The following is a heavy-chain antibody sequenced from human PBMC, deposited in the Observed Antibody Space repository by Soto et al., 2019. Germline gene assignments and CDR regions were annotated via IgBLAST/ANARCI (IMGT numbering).Heavy chain of an antibody. CDR2: ISAHNGNT. V-gene: IGHV1-18*01. J-gene: IGHJ4*02. CDR3: ARGRDGAY. Sequence: QVHLVQSGAEVKKPGASVKVSCKGSGYTFTSYGITWVRQAPGQGLEWMGWISAHNGNTDYAQKLQGIVTVTRDTSTSTAYTELRSLRSDATAVDYCARGRDGAYWGQGALVTVSS. CDR1: GYTFTSYG. D-gene: IGHD3-10*01.